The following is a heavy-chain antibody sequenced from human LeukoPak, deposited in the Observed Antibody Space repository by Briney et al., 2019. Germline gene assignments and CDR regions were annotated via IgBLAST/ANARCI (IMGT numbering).Heavy chain of an antibody. CDR3: ARFCGGDCYSGFDY. V-gene: IGHV4-34*01. CDR2: IYYSGST. D-gene: IGHD2-21*01. CDR1: GGSFSGYY. J-gene: IGHJ4*02. Sequence: SETLSLTCAVYGGSFSGYYWSWIRQPPGKGLEWIGSIYYSGSTYYNPSLKSRVTISVDTSKNQFSLKLSSVTAADTAVYYCARFCGGDCYSGFDYWGQGTLVTVSS.